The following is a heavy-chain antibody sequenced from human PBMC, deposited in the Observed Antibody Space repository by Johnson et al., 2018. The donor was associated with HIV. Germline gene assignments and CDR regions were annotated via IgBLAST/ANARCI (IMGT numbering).Heavy chain of an antibody. V-gene: IGHV3-23*04. D-gene: IGHD3-3*02. J-gene: IGHJ3*02. CDR3: AKDLLTLEAFDI. Sequence: VPLVESGGGLEQPGGSLRLSRSASGFTFASSAMSWVRQAPGTGLEWVSAISDSGSTYYADSVKGRFTISRDNSKNTLYLQMNSLRAEDTAVYYCAKDLLTLEAFDIWGQGTMVTVSS. CDR2: ISDSGST. CDR1: GFTFASSA.